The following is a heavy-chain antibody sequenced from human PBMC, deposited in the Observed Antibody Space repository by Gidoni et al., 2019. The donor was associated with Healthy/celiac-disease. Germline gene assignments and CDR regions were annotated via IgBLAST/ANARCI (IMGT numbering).Heavy chain of an antibody. CDR2: INHSGST. J-gene: IGHJ6*02. D-gene: IGHD6-19*01. CDR3: ARAVAGFIFYYYYYGMDV. Sequence: QVQLQQWGAGLLKPSETLSLTCAVYGGSFSGYYWSWIRQPPGKGLEWIGEINHSGSTNYNPSLKSRVTISVDTSKNQFSLKLSSVTAAYTAVYYCARAVAGFIFYYYYYGMDVWGQGTTVTVSS. V-gene: IGHV4-34*01. CDR1: GGSFSGYY.